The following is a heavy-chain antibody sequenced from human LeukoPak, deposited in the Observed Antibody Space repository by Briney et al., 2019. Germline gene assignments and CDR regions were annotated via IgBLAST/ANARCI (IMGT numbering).Heavy chain of an antibody. Sequence: PGGSLRLSCAASGFTFSSYAVSWVRQAPGKGLEWVSSISGSGGSTYSADSVKGRFTISRDNSKNTLLLQMKNLRAEDTAVYYCARDLEIVAAGWYFDLWGRGTLVTVSS. D-gene: IGHD6-13*01. V-gene: IGHV3-23*01. J-gene: IGHJ2*01. CDR1: GFTFSSYA. CDR3: ARDLEIVAAGWYFDL. CDR2: ISGSGGST.